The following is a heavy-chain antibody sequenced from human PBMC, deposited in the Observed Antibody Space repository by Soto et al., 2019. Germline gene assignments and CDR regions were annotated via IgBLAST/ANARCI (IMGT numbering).Heavy chain of an antibody. CDR3: ARDGFPVFPAFDI. CDR1: GGSFSGYY. V-gene: IGHV4-34*01. CDR2: INHSGST. Sequence: SETLSLTCAVYGGSFSGYYWSWIRQPPGKGLEWIGEINHSGSTNYNPSLKSRVTISVDTSKNQFSLKLSSVTAEDTAVYYCARDGFPVFPAFDIWGQGTMVTVSS. J-gene: IGHJ3*02. D-gene: IGHD3-10*01.